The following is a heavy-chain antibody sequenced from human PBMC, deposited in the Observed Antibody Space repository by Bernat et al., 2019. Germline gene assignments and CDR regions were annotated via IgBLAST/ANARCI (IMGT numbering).Heavy chain of an antibody. D-gene: IGHD3-16*01. Sequence: EVQLVESGGGLVKPGGSLRLSCAASGFTFSSYSMNWVRQAPGKGLEWVSAIGTAGDTYYPGSVKGRFTISRENAKNSLYLQMNSLRAGDTAVYYCARAGWGHFCHRGQGTLGNGS. CDR3: ARAGWGHFCH. V-gene: IGHV3-13*01. CDR1: GFTFSSYS. CDR2: IGTAGDT. J-gene: IGHJ4*01.